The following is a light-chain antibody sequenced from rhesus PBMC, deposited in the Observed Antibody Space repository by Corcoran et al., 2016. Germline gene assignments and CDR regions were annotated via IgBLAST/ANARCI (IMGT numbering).Light chain of an antibody. CDR3: QQESNWPLT. CDR1: QSLSSN. J-gene: IGKJ4*01. V-gene: IGKV3-35*01. Sequence: EIVMTQSPATLSLSPGERATFSCRASQSLSSNLAWYQQKPGQAPRLPIYDASNRATGIPDRFSGSGSGTDFTLTISRLEPEDGGVYYCQQESNWPLTFGGGTKVEIK. CDR2: DAS.